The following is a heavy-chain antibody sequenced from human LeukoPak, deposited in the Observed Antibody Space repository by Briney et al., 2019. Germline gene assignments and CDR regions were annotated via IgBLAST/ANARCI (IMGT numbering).Heavy chain of an antibody. CDR3: ARDRGFSYGIDF. CDR2: IQQDGSEK. J-gene: IGHJ4*02. CDR1: GFTFTNYI. D-gene: IGHD5-18*01. V-gene: IGHV3-7*04. Sequence: GGSLRLSCAASGFTFTNYIMSWVRQAPGKGLEWVANIQQDGSEKYYVDSVKGRFTISRDNAKKSLFLQVSSLRGEDTAVYYCARDRGFSYGIDFWGQGTLVTVSS.